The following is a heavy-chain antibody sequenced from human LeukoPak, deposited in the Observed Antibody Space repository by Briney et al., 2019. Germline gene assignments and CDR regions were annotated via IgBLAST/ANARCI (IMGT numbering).Heavy chain of an antibody. D-gene: IGHD3-3*01. J-gene: IGHJ4*02. CDR2: ISAYNGNT. CDR1: GGTFSSYA. Sequence: GSSVKVSCKASGGTFSSYAISWVRQAPGQGLEWMGWISAYNGNTNYAQKLQGRVTMTIDTSTSTAYMELRSLRSDDTAVYYCARGSDHDYWGQGTLVTVSS. V-gene: IGHV1-18*01. CDR3: ARGSDHDY.